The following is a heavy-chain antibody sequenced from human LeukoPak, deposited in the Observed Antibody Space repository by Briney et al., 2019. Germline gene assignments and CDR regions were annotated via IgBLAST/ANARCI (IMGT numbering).Heavy chain of an antibody. V-gene: IGHV4-34*01. Sequence: PSETLSLTCDVFGGSFTDYFWTWIRQSPGKGLEWIGEINDYSGNTNYNPSFNSRVSISLEKSKNQFSLELRAVTAADTAVYYCARGRIAKIVVVHSFQYGMNVWGQGTTVTVSS. D-gene: IGHD3-22*01. CDR3: ARGRIAKIVVVHSFQYGMNV. CDR2: INDYSGNT. CDR1: GGSFTDYF. J-gene: IGHJ6*02.